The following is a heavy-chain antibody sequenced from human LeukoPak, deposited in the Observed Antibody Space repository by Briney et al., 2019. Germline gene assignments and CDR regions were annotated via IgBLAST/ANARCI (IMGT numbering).Heavy chain of an antibody. Sequence: PSETLSLTCTVSGGSISSGGYYWSWIRQRPGKGLEWIGYIYYSGSTYYNPSLKSRVTISVDTSKNQFSLKLSSVTAADTAVYYCARAGTLADYPGALDIWGQGTMVTVSS. V-gene: IGHV4-31*03. CDR1: GGSISSGGYY. CDR2: IYYSGST. J-gene: IGHJ3*02. D-gene: IGHD3-10*01. CDR3: ARAGTLADYPGALDI.